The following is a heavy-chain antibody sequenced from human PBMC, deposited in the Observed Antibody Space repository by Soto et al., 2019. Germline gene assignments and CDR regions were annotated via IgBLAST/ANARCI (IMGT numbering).Heavy chain of an antibody. CDR1: GGTFSSYA. CDR3: ASSAMDHYYYGMDV. CDR2: IIPIFGTA. V-gene: IGHV1-69*12. D-gene: IGHD5-18*01. Sequence: QVQLVQSGAEVKKPGSSVKVSCKSSGGTFSSYAISWVRQAPGQGLEWMRGIIPIFGTADYAQKFQGRVTITADESTSTAYMELSSLRSEDTAVYYCASSAMDHYYYGMDVWGQGTTVTVSS. J-gene: IGHJ6*02.